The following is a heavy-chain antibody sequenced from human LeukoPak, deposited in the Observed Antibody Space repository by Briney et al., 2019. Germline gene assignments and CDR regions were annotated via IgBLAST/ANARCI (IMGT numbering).Heavy chain of an antibody. CDR1: GDSW. CDR3: ARLFGAFDI. CDR2: IKTDGSST. J-gene: IGHJ3*02. Sequence: GGSLRLSCAGSGDSWMHWVRQVPGKGLVWVSRIKTDGSSTSYADSVKGRFTISNDNAENTLYLQMNSLRAEDTAVYYCARLFGAFDIWGQGTMVTVSS. D-gene: IGHD2-21*01. V-gene: IGHV3-74*01.